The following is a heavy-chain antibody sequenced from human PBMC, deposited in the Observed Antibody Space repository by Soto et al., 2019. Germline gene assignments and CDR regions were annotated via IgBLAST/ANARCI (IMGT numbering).Heavy chain of an antibody. J-gene: IGHJ6*02. V-gene: IGHV3-66*01. CDR2: IYSGGAT. CDR1: GFSVSTSH. Sequence: PGGSLRLSCAAAGFSVSTSHISWVRQAPGKGLEWVSVIYSGGATHYAVSVKGRLIISRDKSKNTVDLQMNSLRAEDTAVYYCARAYGSARRMDYYYGMDVWGQGTTVTVSS. D-gene: IGHD3-10*01. CDR3: ARAYGSARRMDYYYGMDV.